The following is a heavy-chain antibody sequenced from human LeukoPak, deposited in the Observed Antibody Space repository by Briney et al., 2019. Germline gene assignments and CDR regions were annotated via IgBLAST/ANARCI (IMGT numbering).Heavy chain of an antibody. Sequence: GGSLRLYCAASGFTVSSYSVNWVRQAPGKGLEWVSAITSSSSTYYSDSVKGRFTISRDNHKNSLYLQMNTLRVEDTAVYYCARVGFYDFWSGINFFDYWGQGTLVTVSS. V-gene: IGHV3-21*01. J-gene: IGHJ4*02. CDR2: ITSSSST. CDR3: ARVGFYDFWSGINFFDY. D-gene: IGHD3-3*01. CDR1: GFTVSSYS.